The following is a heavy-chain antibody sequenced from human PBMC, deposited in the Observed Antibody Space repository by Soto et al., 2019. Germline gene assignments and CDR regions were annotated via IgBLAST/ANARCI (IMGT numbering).Heavy chain of an antibody. CDR2: IFYGGST. J-gene: IGHJ4*02. CDR1: GVSIKTNDYY. Sequence: SETLSLTCIVSGVSIKTNDYYWGWVRQPPGKGLEWIGNIFYGGSTFYNPSLRTRLTISVDTSKNQFSLRLNSVTAADTAVYYCAAFVVPASRNTGFDFWGQGTLVTVSS. D-gene: IGHD2-15*01. CDR3: AAFVVPASRNTGFDF. V-gene: IGHV4-39*01.